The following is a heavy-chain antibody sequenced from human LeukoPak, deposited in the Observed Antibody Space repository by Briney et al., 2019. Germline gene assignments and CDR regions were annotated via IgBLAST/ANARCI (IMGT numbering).Heavy chain of an antibody. CDR1: GFTFSSSA. D-gene: IGHD6-19*01. V-gene: IGHV3-23*01. Sequence: PGGSLGLSCAASGFTFSSSAMSWVRLAPGKGLEWVSAISGSGGSTYYADSVKGRFTISRDNSKNTLYLQMNSLRAEGTAVYYCAKVSSGWFGRDYWGQGTLVTVSS. J-gene: IGHJ4*02. CDR2: ISGSGGST. CDR3: AKVSSGWFGRDY.